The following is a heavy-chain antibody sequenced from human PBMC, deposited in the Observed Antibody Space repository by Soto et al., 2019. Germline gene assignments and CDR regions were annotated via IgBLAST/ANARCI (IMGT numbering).Heavy chain of an antibody. D-gene: IGHD1-26*01. CDR3: ASSGATTRLDFQH. V-gene: IGHV4-31*03. J-gene: IGHJ1*01. CDR1: GGSISSGGYY. Sequence: TSETLSLTCTVSGGSISSGGYYWSWIRQHPGKGLEWIGYIYYSGSTYYNPSLKSRVTISVDTSKNQFSLKLSSVTAADTAVYYCASSGATTRLDFQHWGQGTLVTVSS. CDR2: IYYSGST.